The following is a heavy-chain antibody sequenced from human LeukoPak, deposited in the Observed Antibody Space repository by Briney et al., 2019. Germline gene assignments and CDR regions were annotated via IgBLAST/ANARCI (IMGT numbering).Heavy chain of an antibody. CDR1: GGSISSGSYY. CDR2: IYHSGST. V-gene: IGHV4-61*10. J-gene: IGHJ4*02. Sequence: PSETLSLTCTVSGGSISSGSYYWSWIRQPAGKGLEWIGRIYHSGSTKYNPSLKSRVTISVDTSRNQFSLKLSSVTAADTAVYYCARGLVVVPAAIVYWGQGTLVTVSS. D-gene: IGHD2-2*02. CDR3: ARGLVVVPAAIVY.